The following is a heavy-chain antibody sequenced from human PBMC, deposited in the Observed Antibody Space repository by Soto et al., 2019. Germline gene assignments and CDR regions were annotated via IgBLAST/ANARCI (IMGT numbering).Heavy chain of an antibody. V-gene: IGHV1-3*01. D-gene: IGHD3-3*01. CDR3: ARADPISWWFDP. Sequence: ASVKVSCKASGYTFTSYAMHWVRQAPGQRLEWMGWINAGNGNTKYSQKFQGRVTITRDTSASTAYMELSSLRSEDTAVYYCARADPISWWFDPWGQGTLVTVSS. CDR1: GYTFTSYA. J-gene: IGHJ5*02. CDR2: INAGNGNT.